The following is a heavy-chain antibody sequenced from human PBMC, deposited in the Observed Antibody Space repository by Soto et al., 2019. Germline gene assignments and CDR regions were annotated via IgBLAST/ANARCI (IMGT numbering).Heavy chain of an antibody. J-gene: IGHJ5*02. Sequence: ASVKVSCKASGGTFSSYAISWVRQAPGQGLEWMGGIIPIFGTANYAQKFQGRVTITADESTSTAYMELSSLRSEDTAVYYCARAGRGYSGYDYVWWFDPWGQGTLVTVSS. CDR1: GGTFSSYA. CDR2: IIPIFGTA. V-gene: IGHV1-69*13. D-gene: IGHD5-12*01. CDR3: ARAGRGYSGYDYVWWFDP.